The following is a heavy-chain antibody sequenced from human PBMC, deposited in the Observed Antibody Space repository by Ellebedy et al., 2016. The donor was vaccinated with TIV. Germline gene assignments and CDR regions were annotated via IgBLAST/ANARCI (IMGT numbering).Heavy chain of an antibody. V-gene: IGHV4-59*01. CDR1: GGSISSYY. D-gene: IGHD1-1*01. CDR3: ARVGRRPRERYFDY. J-gene: IGHJ4*02. CDR2: IYYSGST. Sequence: MPSETLSLTCPVSGGSISSYYLSWIRQPPGKGLEWIGYIYYSGSTNYNPSLKSRVTISVDTSKNQFSLKLSSVTAAETAVYYLARVGRRPRERYFDYWGQGTLVTVSS.